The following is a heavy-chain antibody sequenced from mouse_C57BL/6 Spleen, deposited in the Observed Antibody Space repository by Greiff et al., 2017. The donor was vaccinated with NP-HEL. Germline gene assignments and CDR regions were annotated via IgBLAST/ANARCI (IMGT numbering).Heavy chain of an antibody. V-gene: IGHV5-6*01. Sequence: EVKLVESGGDLVKPGGSLKLSCAASGFTFSSYGMSWVRQTPDKRLEWVATISSGGSYTYYPDSVKGRFTISRDNAKNTLYLQMSSLKSEDTAMYYCARKGNDYSNYGYWGQGTLVTVSA. CDR1: GFTFSSYG. CDR3: ARKGNDYSNYGY. D-gene: IGHD2-5*01. J-gene: IGHJ3*01. CDR2: ISSGGSYT.